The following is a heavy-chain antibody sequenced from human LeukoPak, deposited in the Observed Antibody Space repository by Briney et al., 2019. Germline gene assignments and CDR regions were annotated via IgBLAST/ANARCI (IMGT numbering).Heavy chain of an antibody. Sequence: SETLSLTCTVSGGSISSGDYYWSWIRQPPGKGLEWVGYIYYSGSTYYNPSLKSRVTISVDTSKNQFSLKLSSVTAADTAVYYCARGITMVRGVTQIYYYAMDVWGKGTTVTVSS. D-gene: IGHD3-10*01. CDR3: ARGITMVRGVTQIYYYAMDV. V-gene: IGHV4-30-4*01. J-gene: IGHJ6*04. CDR1: GGSISSGDYY. CDR2: IYYSGST.